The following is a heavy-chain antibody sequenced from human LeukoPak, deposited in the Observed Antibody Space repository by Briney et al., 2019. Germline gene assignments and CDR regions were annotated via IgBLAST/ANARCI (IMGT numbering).Heavy chain of an antibody. D-gene: IGHD3-22*01. CDR2: VNPNSGGT. Sequence: ASVKVSCKASGYTFTGYYMHWVRQAPGQGLEWMGWVNPNSGGTNYAQKFQGRVTMTRDTSISTAYMELSRLRSDDTAVYYCARDGSPPYYYDSSGSELWFDPWGQGTLVTVSS. J-gene: IGHJ5*02. V-gene: IGHV1-2*02. CDR1: GYTFTGYY. CDR3: ARDGSPPYYYDSSGSELWFDP.